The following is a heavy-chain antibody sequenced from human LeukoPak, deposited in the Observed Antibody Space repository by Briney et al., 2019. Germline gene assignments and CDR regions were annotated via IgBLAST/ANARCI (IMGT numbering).Heavy chain of an antibody. CDR1: GFIFSRYW. CDR2: IKPDGSEK. Sequence: PGRSLRPSCAASGFIFSRYWMSWVRQAPGKGLEWVAYIKPDGSEKYSVDSVKGRFTISSDNTSNSLYLQMNRLRDDDTAAYYCTRDRVAGFWGQGTLVAVSS. D-gene: IGHD6-19*01. V-gene: IGHV3-7*01. J-gene: IGHJ4*02. CDR3: TRDRVAGF.